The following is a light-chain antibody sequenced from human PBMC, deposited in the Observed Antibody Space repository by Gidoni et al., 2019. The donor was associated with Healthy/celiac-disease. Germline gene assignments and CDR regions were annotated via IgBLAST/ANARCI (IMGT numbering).Light chain of an antibody. CDR1: QSVSSSY. V-gene: IGKV3-20*01. J-gene: IGKJ2*01. CDR2: GAS. Sequence: EIVLTQSPGTLSLSPGERATLSCRASQSVSSSYLAWYQQKPGQAPRLLIYGASSRATGIPDRFSGSVSGTDFTLTISRLEPEYFAVYYCQQLNTFGQGTKLEIK. CDR3: QQLNT.